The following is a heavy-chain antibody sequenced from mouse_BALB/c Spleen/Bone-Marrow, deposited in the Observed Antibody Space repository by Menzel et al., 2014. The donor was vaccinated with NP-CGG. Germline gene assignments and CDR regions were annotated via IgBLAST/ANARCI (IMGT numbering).Heavy chain of an antibody. J-gene: IGHJ3*01. CDR3: ARHAYYDQTEVSFVY. CDR1: GFSFNSYG. CDR2: ISGGGSYT. V-gene: IGHV5-9-2*01. D-gene: IGHD2-4*01. Sequence: VQLKESGGGLVKSGGSLKLSCAASGFSFNSYGMSWVRQTPEKRLEWVATISGGGSYTLYPDSVKGRFTISRDNAKNNLYLQLSSLRSEDTALYYCARHAYYDQTEVSFVYWGQGTLVTVSA.